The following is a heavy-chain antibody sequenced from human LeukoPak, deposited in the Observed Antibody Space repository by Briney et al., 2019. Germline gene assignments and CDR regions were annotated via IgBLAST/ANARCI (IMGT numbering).Heavy chain of an antibody. V-gene: IGHV3-66*01. J-gene: IGHJ4*02. Sequence: GGSLRLSCAASGFTFSDYYMSWIRQAPGKGLEWVSVIYSGGSTYYADSVKGRFTISRDNSKNTLYLQMNSLRAEDTAVYYCARGGGAVAGTRVFDYWGQGTLVTVSS. CDR3: ARGGGAVAGTRVFDY. CDR1: GFTFSDYY. CDR2: IYSGGST. D-gene: IGHD6-19*01.